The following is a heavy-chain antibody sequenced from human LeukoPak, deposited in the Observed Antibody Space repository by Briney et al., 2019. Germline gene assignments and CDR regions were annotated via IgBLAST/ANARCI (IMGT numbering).Heavy chain of an antibody. CDR3: ARGRTLGGMDV. D-gene: IGHD1-14*01. Sequence: GGSLRLSCAASGFTVSSNYMSWVRQAPGKGLEWVSVIYSGGSTYYADSVKGRFTISRDNAKNSLYLQMNSLRAEDTAVYYCARGRTLGGMDVWGQGTTVTVSS. CDR1: GFTVSSNY. CDR2: IYSGGST. J-gene: IGHJ6*02. V-gene: IGHV3-53*01.